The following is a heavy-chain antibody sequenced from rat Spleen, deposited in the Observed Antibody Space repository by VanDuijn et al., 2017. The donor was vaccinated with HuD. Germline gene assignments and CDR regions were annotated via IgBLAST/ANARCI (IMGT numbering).Heavy chain of an antibody. D-gene: IGHD1-5*01. CDR1: GFTFSNYG. Sequence: EVQLVESGGGLVQPGRSLKLSCAASGFTFSNYGMAWVRQAPKKGLELVAYISYDGGSTYYRDSVKGRFTISRDNAKSTLYLQMESLRSSDPATYYCTTGRYPPFAYWGQGTLVTVSS. CDR3: TTGRYPPFAY. CDR2: ISYDGGST. V-gene: IGHV5-20*01. J-gene: IGHJ3*01.